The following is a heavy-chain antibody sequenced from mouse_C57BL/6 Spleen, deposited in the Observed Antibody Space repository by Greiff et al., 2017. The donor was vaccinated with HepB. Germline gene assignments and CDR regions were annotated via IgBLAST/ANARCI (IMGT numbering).Heavy chain of an antibody. CDR2: INPSTGGT. Sequence: VQLQQSGPELVKPGASVKISCKASGYSFTGYYMNWVKQSPEKSLEWIGEINPSTGGTTYNQKFKAKATLTVDKSSSTAYMQLKSLTSEDSAVYYCARGDYAMDYWGQGTSVTVSP. CDR3: ARGDYAMDY. J-gene: IGHJ4*01. CDR1: GYSFTGYY. V-gene: IGHV1-42*01.